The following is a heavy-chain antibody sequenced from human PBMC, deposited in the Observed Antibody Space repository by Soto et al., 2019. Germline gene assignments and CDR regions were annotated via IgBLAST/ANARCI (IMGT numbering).Heavy chain of an antibody. J-gene: IGHJ4*02. Sequence: PSETLSLTCAVYGGSFSGYYWSWIRQPPGKGLEWIGEINHSGSTNYNPSLKSRVTISVDTSKNQFSLKLSSVTAADTAVYYCARRIAVAGTGAWNYWGQGTLVTVSS. CDR3: ARRIAVAGTGAWNY. D-gene: IGHD6-19*01. CDR1: GGSFSGYY. CDR2: INHSGST. V-gene: IGHV4-34*01.